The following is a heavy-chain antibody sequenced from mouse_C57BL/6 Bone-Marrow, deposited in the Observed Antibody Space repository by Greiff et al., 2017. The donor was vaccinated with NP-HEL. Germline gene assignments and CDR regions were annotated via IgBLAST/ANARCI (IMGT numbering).Heavy chain of an antibody. D-gene: IGHD1-1*01. Sequence: EVKLVESGEGLVKPGGSLKLSCAASGFTFSSYAMSWVRQTPEKRLEWVAYISSGGDYIYYADTVKGRFTISRDNARNTLYLQMSSLKSEDTAMYYCTRDRDGSSSLAYWGQGTLVTVSA. CDR1: GFTFSSYA. CDR3: TRDRDGSSSLAY. J-gene: IGHJ3*01. CDR2: ISSGGDYI. V-gene: IGHV5-9-1*02.